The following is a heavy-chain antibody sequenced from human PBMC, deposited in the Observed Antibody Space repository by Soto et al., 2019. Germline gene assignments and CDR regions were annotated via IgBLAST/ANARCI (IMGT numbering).Heavy chain of an antibody. CDR1: GFTFSSCT. CDR2: ISPSTSHI. J-gene: IGHJ6*02. Sequence: EVHLVESGGGLVKPGGSLRLSCAVSGFTFSSCTMNWVRQAPGKGLEWVSSISPSTSHIYYADSVKCRFTISRDNAKNTLFLQMNSLRAEDTAVYYCSGCSGGACHQNYGMDVWGQGTTVTISS. D-gene: IGHD2-15*01. V-gene: IGHV3-21*01. CDR3: SGCSGGACHQNYGMDV.